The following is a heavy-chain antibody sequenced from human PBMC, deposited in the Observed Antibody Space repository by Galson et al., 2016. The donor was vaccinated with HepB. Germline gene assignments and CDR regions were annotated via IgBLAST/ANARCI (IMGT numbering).Heavy chain of an antibody. CDR2: IIPIFGTA. CDR1: GGTFSNYV. J-gene: IGHJ4*02. Sequence: SVKVSCKASGGTFSNYVISWVRQAPGQGLEWMGGIIPIFGTANSAQKFQGRVTITADKFTSTAYTELSSLRSEDTAVYYCARLDAYNYPYYFDYWGQGTLVTVS. CDR3: ARLDAYNYPYYFDY. V-gene: IGHV1-69*06. D-gene: IGHD5-24*01.